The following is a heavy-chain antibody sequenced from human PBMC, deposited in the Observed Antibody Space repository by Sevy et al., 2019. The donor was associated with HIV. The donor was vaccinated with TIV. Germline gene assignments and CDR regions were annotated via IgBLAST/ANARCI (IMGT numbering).Heavy chain of an antibody. CDR1: GGSISSSSYY. V-gene: IGHV4-39*01. CDR2: IYYSGST. J-gene: IGHJ4*02. CDR3: ARRYGDYVTSAFDY. Sequence: SETLSLTCTVSGGSISSSSYYWGWIRQPPGKGLEWIGSIYYSGSTYYNPSLKSRVTISVDTSKNQFSLKLSSVTAADTAEYYCARRYGDYVTSAFDYWGQGTLVTVSS. D-gene: IGHD4-17*01.